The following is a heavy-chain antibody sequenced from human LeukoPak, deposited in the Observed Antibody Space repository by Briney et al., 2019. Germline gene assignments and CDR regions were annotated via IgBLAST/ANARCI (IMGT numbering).Heavy chain of an antibody. V-gene: IGHV3-23*01. CDR1: AFTFSTYG. CDR2: FSNSGET. D-gene: IGHD4-23*01. J-gene: IGHJ4*02. CDR3: AKDLRLSVGTSPFDY. Sequence: GGSLRLSCAASAFTFSTYGMHWVRQAPGKGMEWVSAFSNSGETHYADSVKGRFTTSRDNSKNTLYLQMNSLRADDTALYYCAKDLRLSVGTSPFDYWGQGTLVTVSS.